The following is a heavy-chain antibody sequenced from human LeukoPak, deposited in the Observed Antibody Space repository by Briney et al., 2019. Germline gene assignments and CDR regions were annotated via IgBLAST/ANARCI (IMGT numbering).Heavy chain of an antibody. CDR2: ISYDGSNK. CDR1: GFTFSSYA. J-gene: IGHJ4*02. Sequence: GSLRLSCAASGFTFSSYAMHWVRQAPGKGLEWVAVISYDGSNKYYADSVKGRFTISRDNSKNTLYLQMNSLRAEDTAVYYCARDEFGTYSSTGFDYWGQGTLVTVSS. CDR3: ARDEFGTYSSTGFDY. D-gene: IGHD6-13*01. V-gene: IGHV3-30-3*01.